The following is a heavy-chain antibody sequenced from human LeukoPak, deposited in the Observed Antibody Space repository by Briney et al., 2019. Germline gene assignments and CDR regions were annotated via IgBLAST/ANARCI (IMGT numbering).Heavy chain of an antibody. D-gene: IGHD1-26*01. Sequence: GGSLRLSCAASGFTFSSYLMSWVRQAPGKGLEWVANIKQDGSEKYYVDSVKGRFTISRDNAKNSLYLQMNSLRAEDTAVYYCARLREWELLPNYWGQGTLVTVSS. CDR2: IKQDGSEK. J-gene: IGHJ4*02. CDR1: GFTFSSYL. CDR3: ARLREWELLPNY. V-gene: IGHV3-7*05.